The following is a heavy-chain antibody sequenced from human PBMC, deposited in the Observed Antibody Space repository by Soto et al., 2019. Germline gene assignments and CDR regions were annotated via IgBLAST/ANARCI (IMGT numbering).Heavy chain of an antibody. CDR1: GYSFTIYW. CDR3: ARPFDTSGWYDH. D-gene: IGHD6-19*01. J-gene: IGHJ5*02. CDR2: IYPGDSDT. Sequence: GESLKISCKGAGYSFTIYWIAWVRQMPGKGLECMGIIYPGDSDTRYSPSFEGQVTISADKSINTAYLQWSSLKASDSAMYYCARPFDTSGWYDHWGQGTLVTVSS. V-gene: IGHV5-51*01.